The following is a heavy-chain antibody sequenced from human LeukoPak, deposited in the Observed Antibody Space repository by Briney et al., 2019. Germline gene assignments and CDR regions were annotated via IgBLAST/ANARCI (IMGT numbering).Heavy chain of an antibody. CDR3: AKDRGGSGWYKGGFDY. CDR1: GFTFSSYG. V-gene: IGHV3-30*02. D-gene: IGHD6-19*01. J-gene: IGHJ4*02. Sequence: PGGCLRLSCAASGFTFSSYGMHWVRQAPGKGLEWVAFIRYDGSNKYYADSVKGRFTISRDNSKNTLYLQMNSLRAEDTAVYYCAKDRGGSGWYKGGFDYWGQGTLVTVSS. CDR2: IRYDGSNK.